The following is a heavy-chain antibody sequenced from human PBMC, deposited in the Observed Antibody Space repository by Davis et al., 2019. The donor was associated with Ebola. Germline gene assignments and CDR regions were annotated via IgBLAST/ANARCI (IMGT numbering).Heavy chain of an antibody. V-gene: IGHV3-11*04. CDR1: GSPLSAYY. Sequence: PGGSLRLSCAASGSPLSAYYMSWIRQAPGKGLEWVSYISRSGSTIYYADSVKGRFTISRDNAKNSLYLQMNSLRAEDTAVYYCARDPTYYYMDVWGKGTTVTVSS. J-gene: IGHJ6*03. CDR2: ISRSGSTI. CDR3: ARDPTYYYMDV.